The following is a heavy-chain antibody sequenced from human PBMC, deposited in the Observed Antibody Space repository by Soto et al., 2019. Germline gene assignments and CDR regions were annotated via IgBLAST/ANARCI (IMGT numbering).Heavy chain of an antibody. D-gene: IGHD3-16*01. J-gene: IGHJ6*02. V-gene: IGHV1-8*01. Sequence: QAHLEQSGAEVKRPGASVKVSCKASGYTFTDFDINWLRQASGQGPEWMGWMNAKSGHTFFAQRFQGKFNMTWDTSLSTAYMEVGSLTSDDTAIYYCARGNPFNYAGFDVWGQGTTVAVSS. CDR1: GYTFTDFD. CDR3: ARGNPFNYAGFDV. CDR2: MNAKSGHT.